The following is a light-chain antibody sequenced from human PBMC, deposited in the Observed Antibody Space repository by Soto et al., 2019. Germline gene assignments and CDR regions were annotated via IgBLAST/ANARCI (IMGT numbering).Light chain of an antibody. J-gene: IGKJ4*01. CDR3: QQRTDWRT. CDR2: DAS. CDR1: QSISTY. Sequence: EIVLTQSPATLSLSPGERATLSCRASQSISTYLAWYQQKPGQAPRLLIFDASNRATGIPGRFSGSGSGTDFTLTISSLEPEDFAVYYCQQRTDWRTFGGGTKVEIK. V-gene: IGKV3-11*01.